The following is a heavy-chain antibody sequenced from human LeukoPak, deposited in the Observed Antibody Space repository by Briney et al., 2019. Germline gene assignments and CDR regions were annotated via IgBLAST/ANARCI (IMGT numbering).Heavy chain of an antibody. V-gene: IGHV4-31*03. Sequence: SETLSPTCTVSGGSISSGGYYWSWIRQHPGKGLEWIGYIYYSGSTYYNPSLKSRVTISVDTSKNQFSLKLSSVTAADTAVYYCARVRGVVTVVGPWGQGTLVTVSS. D-gene: IGHD4-23*01. J-gene: IGHJ5*02. CDR1: GGSISSGGYY. CDR2: IYYSGST. CDR3: ARVRGVVTVVGP.